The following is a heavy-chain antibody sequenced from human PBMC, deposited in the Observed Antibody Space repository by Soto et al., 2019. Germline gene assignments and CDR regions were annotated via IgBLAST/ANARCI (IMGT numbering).Heavy chain of an antibody. CDR1: GFTFTSSA. CDR2: IVVGSGNT. J-gene: IGHJ4*02. D-gene: IGHD3-9*01. CDR3: AAVLRATRDTDY. Sequence: SVKVSCKASGFTFTSSAVQWVRQTRGQRLEWIGWIVVGSGNTNYAQKFQERVTITRDMSTSTAYMELSSLRSEDTAVYYCAAVLRATRDTDYWGQGTLVTVSS. V-gene: IGHV1-58*01.